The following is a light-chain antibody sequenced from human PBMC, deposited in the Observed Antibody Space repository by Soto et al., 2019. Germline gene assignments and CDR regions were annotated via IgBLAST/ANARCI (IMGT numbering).Light chain of an antibody. Sequence: EIVMTQSPATLSVSPGETVTLSCRASQSVSTNSAWYQQRPGQAPRLLIYGASTRATGIPARFSGSGSGTEFTLTISSLQSEDFAVYYCQQYKDLFSITFGQGTRLEIK. CDR3: QQYKDLFSIT. V-gene: IGKV3-15*01. CDR2: GAS. J-gene: IGKJ5*01. CDR1: QSVSTN.